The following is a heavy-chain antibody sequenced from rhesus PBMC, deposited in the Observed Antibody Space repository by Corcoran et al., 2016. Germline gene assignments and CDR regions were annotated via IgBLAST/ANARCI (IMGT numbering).Heavy chain of an antibody. V-gene: IGHV1-111*02. CDR1: GFTFGSYA. J-gene: IGHJ4*01. Sequence: VQLVQSGAEVKKPGASVKVSCKASGFTFGSYAISWVRRAPGKGLEWVGRVDPEDGEAIHEQKFQDRVTITADTSTDTAYMELSSLRSEDTAVYYCATGGYWGQGVLVTVSS. CDR2: VDPEDGEA. CDR3: ATGGY.